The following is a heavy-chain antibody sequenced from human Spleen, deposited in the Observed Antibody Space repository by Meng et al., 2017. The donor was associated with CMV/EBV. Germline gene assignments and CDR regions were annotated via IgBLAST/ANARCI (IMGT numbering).Heavy chain of an antibody. CDR1: GFTFSNYW. CDR3: ARGGLTGEIYFDY. V-gene: IGHV3-7*03. D-gene: IGHD3-16*01. Sequence: GGSLRLSCAASGFTFSNYWMSWVRQAPGKGLEWVANIKRDGREIFYADSVKGRFTITRDNAKNSLYLQMNSLRAEDTAVYYCARGGLTGEIYFDYWGQGTLVTVSS. CDR2: IKRDGREI. J-gene: IGHJ4*02.